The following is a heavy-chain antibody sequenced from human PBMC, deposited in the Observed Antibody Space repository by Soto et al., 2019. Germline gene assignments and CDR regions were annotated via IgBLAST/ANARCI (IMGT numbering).Heavy chain of an antibody. CDR3: ARAILLWFGELSGY. D-gene: IGHD3-10*01. Sequence: QVQLVQSGAEVKKPGASVKVSCKASGYTFTSYAMHWVRQAPGQRLEWMGWINAGNGNTKYSQKFQGRVTITRATSASTAYMELSSLRSEDTAVYYCARAILLWFGELSGYWGQGALVTVSS. CDR1: GYTFTSYA. V-gene: IGHV1-3*01. J-gene: IGHJ4*02. CDR2: INAGNGNT.